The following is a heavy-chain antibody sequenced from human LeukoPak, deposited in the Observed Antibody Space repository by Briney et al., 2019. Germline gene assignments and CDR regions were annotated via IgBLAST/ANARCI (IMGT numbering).Heavy chain of an antibody. CDR1: GYSLSSGYY. CDR2: IYHSGST. D-gene: IGHD3-3*01. J-gene: IGHJ5*02. V-gene: IGHV4-38-2*02. Sequence: SETLSLTCTVSGYSLSSGYYWGWIRQPPGKGLEWIGSIYHSGSTYYNPSLKSRVTISVDTSKNQFSLKLSSVTAADTAVYYCARGDYDSSFDPWGQGTLVTVSS. CDR3: ARGDYDSSFDP.